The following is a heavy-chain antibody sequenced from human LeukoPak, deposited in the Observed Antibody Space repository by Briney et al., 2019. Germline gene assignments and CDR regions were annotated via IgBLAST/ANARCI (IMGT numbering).Heavy chain of an antibody. V-gene: IGHV3-23*01. Sequence: GGSLRLSCAASGFTFSSYAMSWVRQAPGKGLEWVSAISGSGDSTYYADSVKGRFTISRDNSKNTLYLQMNSLRAEDTAVYYCAKCPERELDAFDIWGQGTMVTVSS. J-gene: IGHJ3*02. CDR3: AKCPERELDAFDI. CDR1: GFTFSSYA. CDR2: ISGSGDST. D-gene: IGHD1-26*01.